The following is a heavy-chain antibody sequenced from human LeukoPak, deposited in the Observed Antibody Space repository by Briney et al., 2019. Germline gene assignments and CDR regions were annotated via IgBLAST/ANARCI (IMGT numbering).Heavy chain of an antibody. Sequence: ASVKVSCKASGYTFTSYGMNWVRQAPGQGLEWMGWINTNTGNPTYAQGFTGRFVFSLDTSVSTAYLQISSLKAEDTAVYYCARGGRSSWGIGNYYYYYMDVWGKGTTVTVSS. J-gene: IGHJ6*03. CDR1: GYTFTSYG. CDR2: INTNTGNP. D-gene: IGHD6-13*01. CDR3: ARGGRSSWGIGNYYYYYMDV. V-gene: IGHV7-4-1*02.